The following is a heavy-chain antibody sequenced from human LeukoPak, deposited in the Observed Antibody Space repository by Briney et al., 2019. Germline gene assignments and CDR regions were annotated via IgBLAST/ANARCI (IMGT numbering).Heavy chain of an antibody. CDR3: ARLVDGANTRVDS. J-gene: IGHJ4*02. V-gene: IGHV4-59*08. Sequence: SETLSLTCTVSRGSISPDHCAWIRQPPGKGLEWIGYIFYTGRARYNPSLEGRATLTVDMSKNQVSLKLRSVTAADTATYYCARLVDGANTRVDSWGQGTLVTVSP. D-gene: IGHD4/OR15-4a*01. CDR2: IFYTGRA. CDR1: RGSISPDH.